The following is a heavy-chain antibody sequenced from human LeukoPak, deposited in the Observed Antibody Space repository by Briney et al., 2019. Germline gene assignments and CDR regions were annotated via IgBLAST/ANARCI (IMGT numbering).Heavy chain of an antibody. J-gene: IGHJ4*02. CDR2: ISSSADTI. D-gene: IGHD5/OR15-5a*01. CDR1: GFSFSSFE. CDR3: ARDLYSVSSWSAYDS. Sequence: GGSLRLSCAASGFSFSSFEMNWVRQAPGKGLEWVSYISSSADTIYYADSVRGRFTISRDNSKNTPYLQINSLRAEDTAVYYCARDLYSVSSWSAYDSWGQGILVTVSS. V-gene: IGHV3-48*03.